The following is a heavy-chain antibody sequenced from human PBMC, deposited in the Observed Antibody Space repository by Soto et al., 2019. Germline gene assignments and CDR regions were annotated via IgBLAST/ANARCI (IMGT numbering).Heavy chain of an antibody. CDR2: ISTYNGNT. D-gene: IGHD2-21*02. J-gene: IGHJ5*02. V-gene: IGHV1-18*01. CDR1: GYTFTSYG. CDR3: ARDLGDVVVVTVGYNRLDP. Sequence: QVQLVQSGAEVKKPGASVKVSCKASGYTFTSYGMNWVRQAPGQGLEWMGWISTYNGNTNYAQKFQGRGTMTTDTSKTTAYMEVRSLRSDDTAVYFCARDLGDVVVVTVGYNRLDPWGQGTLVTVSS.